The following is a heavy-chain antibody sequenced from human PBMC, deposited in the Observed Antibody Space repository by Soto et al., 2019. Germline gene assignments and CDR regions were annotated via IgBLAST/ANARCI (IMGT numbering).Heavy chain of an antibody. CDR3: TSHPD. V-gene: IGHV3-15*05. CDR2: IKSKSDGGTT. CDR1: GLSFGDAW. Sequence: EVQLVEAGGGLVKPGGSLRLSCAASGLSFGDAWMSWVRQAPGKGLEWVGRIKSKSDGGTTDYAAPVKGRFAISRDDSENTLFLQMSGLKIEDTAVYYCTSHPDWGQGTLVIVSS. J-gene: IGHJ1*01.